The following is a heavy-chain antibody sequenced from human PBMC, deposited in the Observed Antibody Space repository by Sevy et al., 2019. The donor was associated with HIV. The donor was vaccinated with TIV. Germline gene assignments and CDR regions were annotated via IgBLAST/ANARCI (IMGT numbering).Heavy chain of an antibody. Sequence: ASVKVSCKASGYTFTSYGISWVRQAPGQGLEWMGWISAYNGNTNYAQKLQGRVTMTTDTSTSTAYMELRSLRSDDTAVYYCAREGDYYDFWSGYSIDAFDIWGQGTMVTVSS. V-gene: IGHV1-18*01. CDR2: ISAYNGNT. CDR1: GYTFTSYG. J-gene: IGHJ3*02. D-gene: IGHD3-3*01. CDR3: AREGDYYDFWSGYSIDAFDI.